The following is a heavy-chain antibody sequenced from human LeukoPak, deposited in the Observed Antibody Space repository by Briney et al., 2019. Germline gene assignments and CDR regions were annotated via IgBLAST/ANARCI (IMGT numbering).Heavy chain of an antibody. CDR3: ARRVQTTREDRVANWFDP. J-gene: IGHJ5*02. Sequence: PSETLSLTCAVYGGSFSGYYWSWIRQPPGKGLEWIGEINHSGSTNYNPSLKSRVTISVDTSKNQFSLKLSSVTAADTAVYYCARRVQTTREDRVANWFDPWGQGTLVTVSS. CDR1: GGSFSGYY. V-gene: IGHV4-34*01. D-gene: IGHD2-15*01. CDR2: INHSGST.